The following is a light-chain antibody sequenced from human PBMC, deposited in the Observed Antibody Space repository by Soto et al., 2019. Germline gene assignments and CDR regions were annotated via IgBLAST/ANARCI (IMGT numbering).Light chain of an antibody. CDR3: QQGYSTPST. CDR2: AXS. V-gene: IGKV1-39*01. CDR1: QTITKH. J-gene: IGKJ5*01. Sequence: SHTTQSPSSLVSSVGERVSTPXRASQTITKHLNWYPQRAGXAPHXXXYAXSTLQSGVPSRCSGGGSAKEFTLTISSMQPEDVATYYCQQGYSTPSTFGQGTRLEIK.